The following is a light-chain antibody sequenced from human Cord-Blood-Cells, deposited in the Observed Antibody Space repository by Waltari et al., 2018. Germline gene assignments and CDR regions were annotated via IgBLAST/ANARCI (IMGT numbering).Light chain of an antibody. CDR2: WAS. V-gene: IGKV4-1*01. Sequence: DLVLTQSPDSLAGSLGERATINCKSSQSVLYSSNNKNYLAWYQQKPGQPPKLLIYWASTRESGVPDRFSGSGSGTDFTLTISSLQAEDVAVYYCQQYYSTPQTFGQGTKLEIK. CDR1: QSVLYSSNNKNY. CDR3: QQYYSTPQT. J-gene: IGKJ2*01.